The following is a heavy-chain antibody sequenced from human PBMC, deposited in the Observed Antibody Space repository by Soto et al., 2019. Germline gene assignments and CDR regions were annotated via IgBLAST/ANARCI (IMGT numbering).Heavy chain of an antibody. V-gene: IGHV4-39*01. J-gene: IGHJ4*02. CDR3: AQYRLQFYYFAY. Sequence: QLQLQESGPGLVKPSETLSLTCTVSGGSINTSSYYWGWIRQPPVKALEWVGSIDDSGSTYYNPSLKSRAIIPVDRSKNQCALEFSSVTAGETAVYYCAQYRLQFYYFAYWGQGPLVTVSS. CDR2: IDDSGST. D-gene: IGHD5-12*01. CDR1: GGSINTSSYY.